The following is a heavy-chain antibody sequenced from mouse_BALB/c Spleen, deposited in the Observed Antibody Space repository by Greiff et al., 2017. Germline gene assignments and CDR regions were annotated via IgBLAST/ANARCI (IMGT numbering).Heavy chain of an antibody. V-gene: IGHV5-15*02. CDR3: ARDTGSRYYFDY. D-gene: IGHD4-1*01. J-gene: IGHJ2*01. CDR2: ISNLAYSI. Sequence: EVKLVESGGGLVQPGGSRKLSCAASGFTFSDYGMAWVRQAPGKGPEWVAFISNLAYSIYYADTVTGRFTISRENAKNTLYLEMSSLRSEDTAMYYCARDTGSRYYFDYWGQGTTLTVSS. CDR1: GFTFSDYG.